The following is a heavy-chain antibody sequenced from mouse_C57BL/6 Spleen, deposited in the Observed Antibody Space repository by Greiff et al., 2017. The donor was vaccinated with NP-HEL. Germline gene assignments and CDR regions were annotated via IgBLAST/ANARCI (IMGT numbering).Heavy chain of an antibody. J-gene: IGHJ4*01. CDR1: GYTFTSYW. CDR2: IHPNSGST. Sequence: VQLQQPGAELVKPGASVKLSCKASGYTFTSYWMHWVKQRPGQGLEWIGMIHPNSGSTNYNEKFKSKATLTVDKSSSTAYMQLSSLTSEDSAVDYCASYDGYHHYYAMDYWGQGTLVTVSS. CDR3: ASYDGYHHYYAMDY. D-gene: IGHD2-3*01. V-gene: IGHV1-64*01.